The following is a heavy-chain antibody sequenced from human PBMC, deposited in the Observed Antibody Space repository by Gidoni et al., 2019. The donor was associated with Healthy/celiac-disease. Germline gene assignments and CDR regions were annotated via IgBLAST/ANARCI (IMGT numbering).Heavy chain of an antibody. CDR2: ISYDGSNK. Sequence: QVQLVESGGGVVQPGRSLRRSCAASGFTFSSYGMHWVRQAPGKGLEWVAVISYDGSNKYYADSVKGRFTISRDNSKNTLYLQMNSLRAEDTAVYYCAKAPRGSGSYAFDYWGQGTLVTVSS. J-gene: IGHJ4*02. CDR1: GFTFSSYG. D-gene: IGHD3-10*01. CDR3: AKAPRGSGSYAFDY. V-gene: IGHV3-30*18.